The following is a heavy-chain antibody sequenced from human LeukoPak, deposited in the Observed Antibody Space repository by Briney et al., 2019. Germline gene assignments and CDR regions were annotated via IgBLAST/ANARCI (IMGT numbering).Heavy chain of an antibody. CDR3: ARDKA. V-gene: IGHV3-53*01. CDR2: IYSDGST. J-gene: IGHJ4*02. Sequence: GGSLRLSCAASEFTVSSNYMSWVRQAPGKGLEWVSVIYSDGSTYYADSVKGRFTISRANSKNTPYLQMNSLRAEDTAVYYCARDKAWGQGTLDTVSS. CDR1: EFTVSSNY.